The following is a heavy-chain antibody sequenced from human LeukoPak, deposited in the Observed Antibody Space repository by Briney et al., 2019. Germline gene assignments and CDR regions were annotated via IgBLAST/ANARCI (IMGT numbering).Heavy chain of an antibody. Sequence: GGSLRLSCAASGFTFSSYSMNWVRQAPGEGLEWVSSISSSSSYIYYADSVKGRFTISRDNAKNSLYLQMNSLRAEDTAVYYCARDHYDSSGSKDAFDIWGQGTMVTVSS. CDR3: ARDHYDSSGSKDAFDI. V-gene: IGHV3-21*01. CDR1: GFTFSSYS. D-gene: IGHD3-22*01. CDR2: ISSSSSYI. J-gene: IGHJ3*02.